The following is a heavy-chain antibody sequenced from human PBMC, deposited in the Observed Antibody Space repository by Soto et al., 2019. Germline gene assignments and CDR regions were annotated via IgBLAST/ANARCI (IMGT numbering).Heavy chain of an antibody. V-gene: IGHV3-30-3*01. CDR3: ARDTYYDSSGYSGWVDY. CDR1: GFTFSSYA. CDR2: ISYDGSNK. Sequence: GGSLRLSCAASGFTFSSYAMHWVRQAPGKGLEWVAVISYDGSNKYYADSVKGRFTISRDNSKNTLYLQMNSLRAEDTAVYYCARDTYYDSSGYSGWVDYWGQGTLATVSS. D-gene: IGHD3-22*01. J-gene: IGHJ4*02.